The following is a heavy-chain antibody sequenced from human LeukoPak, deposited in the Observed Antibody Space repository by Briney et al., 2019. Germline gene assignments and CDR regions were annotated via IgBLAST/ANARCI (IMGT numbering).Heavy chain of an antibody. CDR1: GGSFSGYY. V-gene: IGHV4-34*01. J-gene: IGHJ3*02. CDR2: INHSGST. Sequence: SETLSLTCTVYGGSFSGYYWSWIRQPPGKGLEWIGEINHSGSTNYNPSLKSRVTISVDTSKNQFSLKLSSVTAADTAVYYCARAAAFDIWGQGTLVTVSS. CDR3: ARAAAFDI.